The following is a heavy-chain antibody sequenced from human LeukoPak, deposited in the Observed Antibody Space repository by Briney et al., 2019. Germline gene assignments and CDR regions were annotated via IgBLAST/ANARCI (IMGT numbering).Heavy chain of an antibody. CDR1: GGSISSGSYY. CDR3: ARETYYYGSNDY. CDR2: IYTSGST. J-gene: IGHJ4*02. Sequence: SETLSLTCTVSGGSISSGSYYWSWIRQPAGKGLEWIGRIYTSGSTNYNPSLKSRVTMSVDTSKNQFSLKLSPVTAADTAVYYCARETYYYGSNDYWGQGTLVTVSS. V-gene: IGHV4-61*02. D-gene: IGHD3-10*01.